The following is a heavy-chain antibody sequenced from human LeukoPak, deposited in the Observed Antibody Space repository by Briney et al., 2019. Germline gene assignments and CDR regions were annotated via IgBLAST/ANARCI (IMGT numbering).Heavy chain of an antibody. Sequence: SETLSLTCTVSGGSISSSSYYWGWIRQPPGKGLEWIGSIYYSGSTYYNPSLKSRVTISVDTSKNQFSLKLSSVTAADTAVYYCARDPPRQWLVRYEFDYWGQGTLVTVSS. CDR2: IYYSGST. J-gene: IGHJ4*02. CDR1: GGSISSSSYY. V-gene: IGHV4-39*07. D-gene: IGHD6-19*01. CDR3: ARDPPRQWLVRYEFDY.